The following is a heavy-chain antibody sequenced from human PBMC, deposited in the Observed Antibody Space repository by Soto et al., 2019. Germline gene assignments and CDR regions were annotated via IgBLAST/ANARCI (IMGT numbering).Heavy chain of an antibody. V-gene: IGHV4-4*07. CDR2: LYSSGTT. CDR1: GASISDYF. CDR3: VRGAGPPWFDP. J-gene: IGHJ5*02. Sequence: QVQLQESGPGLVKPSETLSLTCTVSGASISDYFWSWIRQPAGKGLEWIGRLYSSGTTGYNPSLRSRVTLSVDTSKSQFSLKLTSVTAADTAVYYCVRGAGPPWFDPCGQGILVSVSS.